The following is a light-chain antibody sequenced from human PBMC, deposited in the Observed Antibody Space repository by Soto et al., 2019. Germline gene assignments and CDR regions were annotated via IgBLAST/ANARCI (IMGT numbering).Light chain of an antibody. CDR3: QQRNKWPPVT. CDR1: QSVSSN. J-gene: IGKJ4*01. CDR2: DAS. V-gene: IGKV3-11*01. Sequence: EIVVTQCPAALSVSPGERATLSCRASQSVSSNLAWYQQKPGQAPRLLIYDASNRATGIPARFSGSGSGTDFTLTISSLEPEDFAVYYCQQRNKWPPVTFGGGTKVDI.